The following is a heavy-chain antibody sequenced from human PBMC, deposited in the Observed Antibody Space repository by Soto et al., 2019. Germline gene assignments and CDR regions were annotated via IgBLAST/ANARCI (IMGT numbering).Heavy chain of an antibody. CDR3: AREWSAAGHFYGMDV. J-gene: IGHJ6*02. CDR1: GYTFTSYD. CDR2: MNTNSDDT. D-gene: IGHD6-13*01. Sequence: QVQLVQSGAEVKKPGASVQVSCKTSGYTFTSYDINWVRQAHGQGHEWVGWMNTNSDDTRSAQKFRGRLTLTRDKSMRAVYMKLSNLRPDDSAVYYCAREWSAAGHFYGMDVWGQGTTVAVSS. V-gene: IGHV1-8*01.